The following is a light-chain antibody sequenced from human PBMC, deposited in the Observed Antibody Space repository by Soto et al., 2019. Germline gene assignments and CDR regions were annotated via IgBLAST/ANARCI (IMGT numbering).Light chain of an antibody. J-gene: IGKJ5*01. Sequence: DIVMTQSPLSLPVTPGEPASISCRSSQSLLHYNGNNYLRWYLQRPGQSPQVLIYLGSNRASEVPDRISGSGSGTDFTLKISRVETEDVGVYYCMQTLQTPLTFGQGTRLEI. CDR2: LGS. V-gene: IGKV2-28*01. CDR1: QSLLHYNGNNY. CDR3: MQTLQTPLT.